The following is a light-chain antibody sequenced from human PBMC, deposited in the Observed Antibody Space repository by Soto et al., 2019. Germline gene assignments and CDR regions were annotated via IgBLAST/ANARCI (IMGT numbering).Light chain of an antibody. CDR3: QKFHKWPWT. J-gene: IGKJ1*01. CDR1: QSVGSN. Sequence: EITLTQSPVTLSVSPGERATLSCRASQSVGSNLAWYQQKPGQAPRLLIYGASTRATGVPPRFSGSGSGTEVTLTISSLQSEDFAVYYCQKFHKWPWTFGQGTKVEIK. V-gene: IGKV3-15*01. CDR2: GAS.